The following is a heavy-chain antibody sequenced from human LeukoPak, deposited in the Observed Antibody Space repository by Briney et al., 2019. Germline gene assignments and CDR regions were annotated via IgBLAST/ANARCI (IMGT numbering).Heavy chain of an antibody. Sequence: PGRSLRLSCAASGFTFRSHGMHWVRQAPGKGLEWVAVIWYDGSNKFYADSVRGRFTISRDNSKNTLYVQMNSLRAEDTAVYYWARGRGSGWYDASVTWGQRTMVTVSS. V-gene: IGHV3-33*01. CDR3: ARGRGSGWYDASVT. J-gene: IGHJ3*02. CDR1: GFTFRSHG. CDR2: IWYDGSNK. D-gene: IGHD6-19*01.